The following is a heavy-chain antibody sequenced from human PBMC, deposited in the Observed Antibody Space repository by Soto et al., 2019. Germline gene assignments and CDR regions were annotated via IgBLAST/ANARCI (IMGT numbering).Heavy chain of an antibody. J-gene: IGHJ3*02. CDR3: ASPYCSGGSCRDAFDI. CDR2: IYYSGST. V-gene: IGHV4-39*01. D-gene: IGHD2-15*01. CDR1: GGSISSSSYY. Sequence: QLQLQESGPGLVKPSETVSLTCTVSGGSISSSSYYWGWIRQPPGKGLEWIGSIYYSGSTYYNPSLKSRVTISVDTSNSPFSLKLSSVTAADTAVYYCASPYCSGGSCRDAFDIWGQGTMVTVSS.